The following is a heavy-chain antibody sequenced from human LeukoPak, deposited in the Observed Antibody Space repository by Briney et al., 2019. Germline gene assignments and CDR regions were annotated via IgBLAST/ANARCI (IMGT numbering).Heavy chain of an antibody. J-gene: IGHJ4*02. CDR2: IYYSGST. CDR3: ARGVLGSSGFDY. Sequence: SETLSLTCTVSGGSISSGGYYWSWIRQHPGKGLEWIGYIYYSGSTYYNPSLKSRVTISVDTSKNQFSLKLSSVTAADTAVYYCARGVLGSSGFDYWGQGTLVTVSS. V-gene: IGHV4-31*03. D-gene: IGHD6-6*01. CDR1: GGSISSGGYY.